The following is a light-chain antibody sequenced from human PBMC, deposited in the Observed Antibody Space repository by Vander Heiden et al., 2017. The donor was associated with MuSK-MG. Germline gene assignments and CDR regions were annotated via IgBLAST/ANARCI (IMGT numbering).Light chain of an antibody. V-gene: IGKV1-39*01. CDR2: VAS. CDR3: QQSVSAPLT. Sequence: DIQMTQSPSSLSASVGDRVTITCRASQNINSFLHWYQQRPGKVPKLLIYVASNLQSGVPSRFSGSGSGTDFTLTITGLQNEEFATYYCQQSVSAPLTFGGGTKVDMK. J-gene: IGKJ4*01. CDR1: QNINSF.